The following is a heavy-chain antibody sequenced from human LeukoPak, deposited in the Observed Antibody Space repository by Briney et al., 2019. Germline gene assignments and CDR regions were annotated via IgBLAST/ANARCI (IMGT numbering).Heavy chain of an antibody. J-gene: IGHJ4*02. CDR2: ISKDGSDK. CDR3: ARDYWWNYDY. CDR1: GFSFSSYG. D-gene: IGHD1-7*01. V-gene: IGHV3-30*19. Sequence: GGSLRLSCAASGFSFSSYGMHWVRQAPGKGLEWVAVISKDGSDKYYPGSVRGRFTISRDNSKNTIYLQMDSLRAEDTAIYYCARDYWWNYDYWGQGTLVTVSS.